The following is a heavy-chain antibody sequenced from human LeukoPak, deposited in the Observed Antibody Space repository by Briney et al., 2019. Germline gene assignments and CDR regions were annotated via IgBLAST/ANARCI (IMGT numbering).Heavy chain of an antibody. CDR3: GPIDS. CDR1: GFVFSNYA. J-gene: IGHJ4*02. V-gene: IGHV3-30-3*01. Sequence: GGSLRLSCKASGFVFSNYAIHWVRQAPGKGLEWVAVISDDGNDAYYAGSVEGRFNISRDKSKSTVFLQMNGLRAEDSAVYYCGPIDSWGQGTLVTVSS. CDR2: ISDDGNDA.